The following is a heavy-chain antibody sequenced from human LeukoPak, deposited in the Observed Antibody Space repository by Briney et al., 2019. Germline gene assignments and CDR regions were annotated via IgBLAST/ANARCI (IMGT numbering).Heavy chain of an antibody. Sequence: GASVKVSCKVSGYTLTELSMHWVRQAPGKGLEWMGGFDPEDGETIYAQKFHGRVTMTEDTSTDKAYMELSSLRSEDTAVYYCATVPTPLWFGEFFDYWGQGTLVTVSS. CDR2: FDPEDGET. V-gene: IGHV1-24*01. J-gene: IGHJ4*02. CDR1: GYTLTELS. D-gene: IGHD3-10*01. CDR3: ATVPTPLWFGEFFDY.